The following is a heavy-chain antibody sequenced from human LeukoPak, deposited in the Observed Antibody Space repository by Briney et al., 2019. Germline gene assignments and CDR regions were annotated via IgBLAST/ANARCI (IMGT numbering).Heavy chain of an antibody. CDR3: ARGLSVVVVVARNWFDP. V-gene: IGHV4-59*12. J-gene: IGHJ5*02. CDR2: IYYSGST. CDR1: GGSIRSYY. Sequence: SETLSLTCTVSGGSIRSYYWSWIRQPPGKGLEWIGYIYYSGSTNYNPSLKSRVTISVDTSKNQFSLKLSSVTAADTAVYYCARGLSVVVVVARNWFDPWGQGTLVTVSS. D-gene: IGHD2-15*01.